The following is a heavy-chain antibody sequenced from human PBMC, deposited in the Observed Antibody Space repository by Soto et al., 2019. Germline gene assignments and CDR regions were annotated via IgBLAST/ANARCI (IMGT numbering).Heavy chain of an antibody. V-gene: IGHV3-23*01. J-gene: IGHJ4*02. CDR2: ISGSGGST. CDR3: AKWGKQDIVVVPAPYPDY. Sequence: EVQLLESGGGLVQPGGSLRLSCAASGFTFSSYAMSWVRQAPGKGLEWVSAISGSGGSTYYADSVKGRFTISRDNSKNTLYLHMNSLRAEDTAVYYCAKWGKQDIVVVPAPYPDYWSQRTLVTVSS. CDR1: GFTFSSYA. D-gene: IGHD2-2*01.